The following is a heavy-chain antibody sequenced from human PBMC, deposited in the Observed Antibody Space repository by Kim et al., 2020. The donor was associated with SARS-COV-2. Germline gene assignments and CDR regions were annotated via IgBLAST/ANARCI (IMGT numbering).Heavy chain of an antibody. J-gene: IGHJ4*02. CDR3: ASHTRGSYYLYFDY. CDR2: IIPIFGTA. CDR1: GGTFSSYA. D-gene: IGHD1-26*01. V-gene: IGHV1-69*13. Sequence: SVKVSCKASGGTFSSYALSWVRQAPGQGLEWMGGIIPIFGTANYAQKFQGRVTITADESTITAYMELSSLRSEDTAVYYCASHTRGSYYLYFDYWGQGTLVTVSS.